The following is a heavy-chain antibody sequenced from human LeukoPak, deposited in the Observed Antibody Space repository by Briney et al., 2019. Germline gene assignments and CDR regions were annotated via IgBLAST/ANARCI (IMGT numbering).Heavy chain of an antibody. CDR2: IYTSGST. Sequence: SEALSLTCTVSGGSISSYYWSWIRQPPGKGLEWIGYIYTSGSTNYNTSLKSRVTISVDTTKNQFSLKLSSVTAADTAVYYCARHVHGSSSCFDYWGQGTLATVSS. CDR1: GGSISSYY. CDR3: ARHVHGSSSCFDY. J-gene: IGHJ4*02. D-gene: IGHD6-6*01. V-gene: IGHV4-4*09.